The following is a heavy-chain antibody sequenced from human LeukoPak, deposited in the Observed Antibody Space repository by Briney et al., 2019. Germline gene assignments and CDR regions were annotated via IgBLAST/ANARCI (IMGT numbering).Heavy chain of an antibody. J-gene: IGHJ1*01. D-gene: IGHD3-22*01. Sequence: GASLRLSCAASGFTFSSYAMSWVRQAPGKGLEWASAISGSGGSTYYADSVKGRFTISRDNSKNTLYLQMNSLRAEDTAVYYCAKEAISDYYDSSGYYATEYFQHWGQGTLVTVSS. CDR2: ISGSGGST. CDR1: GFTFSSYA. CDR3: AKEAISDYYDSSGYYATEYFQH. V-gene: IGHV3-23*01.